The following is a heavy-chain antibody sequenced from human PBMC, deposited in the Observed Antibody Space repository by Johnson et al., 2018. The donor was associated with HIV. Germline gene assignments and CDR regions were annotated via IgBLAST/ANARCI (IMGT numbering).Heavy chain of an antibody. Sequence: QVQLVESGGGVVQPGRSLRLSCAASGFTFSSYGMHWVRQAPGKGPEWVAVIWYDGSNKYYADSVKGRFTISRDNSKNTLYLQMNSLRAEDTAVYYCARDLRIYSSSTIRGDAFDIWGQGTMVTVSS. V-gene: IGHV3-33*01. CDR3: ARDLRIYSSSTIRGDAFDI. D-gene: IGHD6-13*01. CDR1: GFTFSSYG. J-gene: IGHJ3*02. CDR2: IWYDGSNK.